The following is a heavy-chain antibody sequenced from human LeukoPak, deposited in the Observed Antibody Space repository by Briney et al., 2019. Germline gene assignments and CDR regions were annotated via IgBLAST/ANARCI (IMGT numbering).Heavy chain of an antibody. Sequence: PSQTLSLTCTVSGGSISRGGYYWSWIRQHPGKGLEWIGYIYYSGSTYYNPSLKSRVTISVDTSKNQFSLKLSSVTAADTAVYDCARDPYYYDSSGYGAFDIWGKGTMVTVSS. V-gene: IGHV4-31*03. CDR2: IYYSGST. D-gene: IGHD3-22*01. J-gene: IGHJ3*02. CDR1: GGSISRGGYY. CDR3: ARDPYYYDSSGYGAFDI.